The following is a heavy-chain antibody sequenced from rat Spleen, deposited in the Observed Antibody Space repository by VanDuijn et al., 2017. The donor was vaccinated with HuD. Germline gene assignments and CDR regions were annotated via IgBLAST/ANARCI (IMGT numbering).Heavy chain of an antibody. CDR2: ISPSGGST. D-gene: IGHD1-1*01. CDR1: GFTFSNYG. V-gene: IGHV5-19*01. CDR3: ARTYYYSGGGNWYFDF. J-gene: IGHJ1*01. Sequence: EVQLVESGGGLVQPGRSLKLSCAASGFTFSNYGMHWIRQAPTKGLEWVASISPSGGSTYYRDSVKGRFTISRDNAKSTLYLQMDSLRSEDTATYYCARTYYYSGGGNWYFDFWGPGTMVTVSS.